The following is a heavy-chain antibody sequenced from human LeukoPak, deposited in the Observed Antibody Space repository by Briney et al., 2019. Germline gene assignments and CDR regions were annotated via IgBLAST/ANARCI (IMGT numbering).Heavy chain of an antibody. CDR2: ISSNGGST. V-gene: IGHV3-64*01. CDR3: AVEGYCSGGSCYTNWFDP. CDR1: GFTFSSYA. D-gene: IGHD2-15*01. Sequence: QPGGSLRLSCAASGFTFSSYAMHWVRQAPGKGLEYVSAISSNGGSTYYANSVKGRFTISRDNSKNTLYLQMGSLRDEDTAVYYCAVEGYCSGGSCYTNWFDPWGLGTLVTVSS. J-gene: IGHJ5*02.